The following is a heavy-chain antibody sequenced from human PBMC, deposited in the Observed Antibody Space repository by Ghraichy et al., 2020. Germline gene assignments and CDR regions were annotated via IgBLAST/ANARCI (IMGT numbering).Heavy chain of an antibody. J-gene: IGHJ6*03. Sequence: SQTLSLTCAVYGGSFSGYYWSWIRQPPGKGLEWIGEINHSGSTNYNPSLKSRVTISVDTSKNQFSLKLSSVTAADTAVYYCARGRRHYYYYYMDVWGKGTTVTVSS. CDR1: GGSFSGYY. V-gene: IGHV4-34*01. CDR2: INHSGST. CDR3: ARGRRHYYYYYMDV.